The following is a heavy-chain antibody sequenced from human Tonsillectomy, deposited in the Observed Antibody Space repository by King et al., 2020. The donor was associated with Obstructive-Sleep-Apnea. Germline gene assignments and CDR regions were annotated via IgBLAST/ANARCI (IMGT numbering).Heavy chain of an antibody. CDR3: AHRSSGGPSGFDY. Sequence: ITLKESGPTLVKPTQTLTLTCTFSGFSLSTSGVGVGWIRQAPGKALEWLALIYWDDVKRYSPSLKSRFTTTKATTENQVVLTMINMDPVDTATYYCAHRSSGGPSGFDYWGQGTLVTVSS. D-gene: IGHD6-19*01. J-gene: IGHJ4*02. CDR1: GFSLSTSGVG. V-gene: IGHV2-5*02. CDR2: IYWDDVK.